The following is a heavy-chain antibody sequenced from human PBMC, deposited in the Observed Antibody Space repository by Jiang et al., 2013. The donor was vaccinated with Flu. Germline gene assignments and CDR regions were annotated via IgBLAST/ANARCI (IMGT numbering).Heavy chain of an antibody. CDR3: ARISGGAPVYYFDY. CDR1: TFTSHG. V-gene: IGHV1-18*01. D-gene: IGHD2-8*02. Sequence: TFTSHGINWVRQAPGQGLEWMGWISLYNGNTIYAQKFQGRVTMTTDASTSTAYMELRSLRSDDTAVYYCARISGGAPVYYFDYWGQGALVTVSS. CDR2: ISLYNGNT. J-gene: IGHJ4*02.